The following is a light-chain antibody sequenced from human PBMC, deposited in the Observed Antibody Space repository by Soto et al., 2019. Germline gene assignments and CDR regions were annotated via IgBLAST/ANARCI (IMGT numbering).Light chain of an antibody. Sequence: EIVLTQSPGTLSLSPGERATLSCRASQSISSRSLAWYQQRPGQAPRLLISGTSSRATGIPARFSGSGSGTDFTLTISRLEPEDFAVYYCQQYETSPPYTFGQGTKLEIK. CDR2: GTS. V-gene: IGKV3-20*01. CDR3: QQYETSPPYT. CDR1: QSISSRS. J-gene: IGKJ2*01.